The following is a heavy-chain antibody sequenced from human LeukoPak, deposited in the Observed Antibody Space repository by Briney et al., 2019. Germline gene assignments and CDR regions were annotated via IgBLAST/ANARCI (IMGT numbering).Heavy chain of an antibody. CDR3: ARGPWDY. V-gene: IGHV3-53*05. CDR1: GFAVSSEY. Sequence: PGGSLRLSCAASGFAVSSEYMTWVRQAPGKGMEWVSVIYSDGSTFYTDSVKGRFTISRDDAKNTLYLQMNSLRAEDTAVYYCARGPWDYWGQGTLVTVSS. CDR2: IYSDGST. J-gene: IGHJ4*02.